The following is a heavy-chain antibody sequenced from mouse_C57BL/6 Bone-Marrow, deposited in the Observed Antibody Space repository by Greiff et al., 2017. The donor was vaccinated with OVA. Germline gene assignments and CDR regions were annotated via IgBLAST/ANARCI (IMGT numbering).Heavy chain of an antibody. V-gene: IGHV1-52*01. CDR2: IDPSDSET. Sequence: VQLQQPGAALVRPGSSVQLSCKASGYTFTSSWMHWVKQRPIQGLEWIGNIDPSDSETHYNQKFKDKATLTVDKSSSTAYMELNSLTSEDSAVYYWASPWYFDVWGTGTTVTVSS. CDR3: ASPWYFDV. J-gene: IGHJ1*03. CDR1: GYTFTSSW.